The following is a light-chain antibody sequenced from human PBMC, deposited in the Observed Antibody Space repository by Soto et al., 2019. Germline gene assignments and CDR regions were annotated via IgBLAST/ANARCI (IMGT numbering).Light chain of an antibody. J-gene: IGKJ5*01. CDR1: HDISTF. Sequence: DIPLTQSPSLLSASIGDRVTITCRASHDISTFLAWYQQKPGKAPKLLSYEASTLQSGVPSRFSGSGSGTEFTLTISGLLPEDFAAYHCQQLYTLPFTFGQGTRL. CDR3: QQLYTLPFT. V-gene: IGKV1-9*01. CDR2: EAS.